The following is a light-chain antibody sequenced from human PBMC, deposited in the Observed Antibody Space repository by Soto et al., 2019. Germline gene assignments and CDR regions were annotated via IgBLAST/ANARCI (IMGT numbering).Light chain of an antibody. J-gene: IGLJ2*01. CDR2: DDS. CDR3: QVWDSSSDHVV. Sequence: SYDLTQPPSVSVGPGQTARSTCGGNNIGSKSVHWYQQKPGQAPVLVVYDDSDRPSGIPERFSGSNSGNTATLTISRVEAGDEADYYCQVWDSSSDHVVFGGGTKVTVL. CDR1: NIGSKS. V-gene: IGLV3-21*02.